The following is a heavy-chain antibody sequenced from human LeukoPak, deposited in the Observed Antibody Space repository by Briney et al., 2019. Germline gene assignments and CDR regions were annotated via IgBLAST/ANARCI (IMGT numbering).Heavy chain of an antibody. CDR3: ARETHYYGRGSYDLGY. CDR2: IWYDGSNK. Sequence: GRSLRLSCAASGFTFSSYGMHWVRQAPGKGLEWVAVIWYDGSNKYYADSVKGRFTISRDNSKNTLYLQMNSLRAEDTAVYYCARETHYYGRGSYDLGYWGQGTLVTVSS. CDR1: GFTFSSYG. J-gene: IGHJ4*02. V-gene: IGHV3-33*01. D-gene: IGHD3-10*01.